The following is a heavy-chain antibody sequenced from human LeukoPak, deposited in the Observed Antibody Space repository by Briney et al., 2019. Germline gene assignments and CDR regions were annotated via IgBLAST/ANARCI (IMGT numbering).Heavy chain of an antibody. V-gene: IGHV3-48*02. J-gene: IGHJ4*02. CDR1: GFTFSSYS. D-gene: IGHD3-22*01. CDR2: ISSSSSTI. CDR3: ARDSTGSGYYPFYFDY. Sequence: GGSLRLSCAASGFTFSSYSMNWVRQAPGRGLEWISYISSSSSTIYSADSVKGRFTISRDNAKNSLYLQMNSLRDEDTAVYYCARDSTGSGYYPFYFDYWGQGTLVTVSS.